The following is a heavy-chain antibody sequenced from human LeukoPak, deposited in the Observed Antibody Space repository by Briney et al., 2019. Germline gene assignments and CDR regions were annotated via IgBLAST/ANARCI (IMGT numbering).Heavy chain of an antibody. Sequence: SETLSLTCAVYGGSFSGYYWSWIRQPPGKGLEWIGEINHSGSTNYNPSLKSRVTISVDTSKNQFSLKLSSVTAADTAVYYCERRHYSSSCHIDYWGQGTLVTVSS. CDR1: GGSFSGYY. D-gene: IGHD6-13*01. CDR2: INHSGST. V-gene: IGHV4-34*01. CDR3: ERRHYSSSCHIDY. J-gene: IGHJ4*02.